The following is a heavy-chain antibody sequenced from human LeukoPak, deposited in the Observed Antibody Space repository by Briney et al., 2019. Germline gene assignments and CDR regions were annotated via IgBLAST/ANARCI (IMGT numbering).Heavy chain of an antibody. CDR3: ARDYGNPRHFDY. D-gene: IGHD4-11*01. J-gene: IGHJ4*02. V-gene: IGHV3-21*01. CDR1: GFTFSSYS. Sequence: TGGSLRLSCAASGFTFSSYSMNWVRQAPGKGLEWVSSISSSSSYIYYADSVKGRFTISRDNAKNSLYLQMNSLRAEDTAVYYCARDYGNPRHFDYGGQGTLVTVSS. CDR2: ISSSSSYI.